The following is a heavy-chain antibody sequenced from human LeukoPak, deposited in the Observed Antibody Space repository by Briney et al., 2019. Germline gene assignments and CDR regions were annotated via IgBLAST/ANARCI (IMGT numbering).Heavy chain of an antibody. CDR2: IYYSGST. J-gene: IGHJ4*02. CDR3: ARLWGWFGDPIHPTDY. D-gene: IGHD3-10*01. V-gene: IGHV4-39*07. CDR1: GGSISSSSYY. Sequence: SETLSLTCTVSGGSISSSSYYWGWIRQPPGKGLEWIGSIYYSGSTYYNPSLKSRVTISVDTSKNQFSLKLSSVTAADTAVYYCARLWGWFGDPIHPTDYWGQGTLVTVSS.